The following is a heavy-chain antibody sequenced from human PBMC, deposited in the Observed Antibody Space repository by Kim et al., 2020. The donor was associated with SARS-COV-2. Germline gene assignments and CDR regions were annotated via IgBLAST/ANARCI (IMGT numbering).Heavy chain of an antibody. CDR2: ISSSSTTI. Sequence: GGSLRLSCAASGFTFSSYSMNWVRQAPGKGLEWVSYISSSSTTIYYADSVKGRFTISRDNAKNSLYVQMNSLRDEDTAVYYCARDHGGGYSGSASYNFDYWGQGALVTVSS. V-gene: IGHV3-48*02. D-gene: IGHD5-12*01. CDR1: GFTFSSYS. J-gene: IGHJ4*02. CDR3: ARDHGGGYSGSASYNFDY.